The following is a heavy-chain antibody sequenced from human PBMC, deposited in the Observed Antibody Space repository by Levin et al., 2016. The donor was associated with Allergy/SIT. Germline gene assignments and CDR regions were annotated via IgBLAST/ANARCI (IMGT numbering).Heavy chain of an antibody. Sequence: SETLSLTCTVSGGSISVRGFFWGWVRQSPRKGLESIGSVHYSGSAYYRPTLMSRATITVDTSKNEFSLRLRSVTAADTAVYYCATHYLRSDRGIYSGGHLEFWGQGHLVTVSS. D-gene: IGHD2-21*01. CDR3: ATHYLRSDRGIYSGGHLEF. J-gene: IGHJ4*02. V-gene: IGHV4-39*01. CDR2: VHYSGSA. CDR1: GGSISVRGFF.